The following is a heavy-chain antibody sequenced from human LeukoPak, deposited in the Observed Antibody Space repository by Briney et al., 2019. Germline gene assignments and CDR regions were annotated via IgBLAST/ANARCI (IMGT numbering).Heavy chain of an antibody. V-gene: IGHV3-43D*03. CDR3: AKDIDQLPHHMDV. D-gene: IGHD2-2*01. CDR2: ISWDGGST. J-gene: IGHJ6*03. Sequence: GGSLRLSCAASGFTFDDYAMHWVRQAPGKGLEWVSLISWDGGSTYYADSAKGRFTISRDNSKNSLYLQMNSLRAEDTALYYCAKDIDQLPHHMDVWGKGTTVTVSS. CDR1: GFTFDDYA.